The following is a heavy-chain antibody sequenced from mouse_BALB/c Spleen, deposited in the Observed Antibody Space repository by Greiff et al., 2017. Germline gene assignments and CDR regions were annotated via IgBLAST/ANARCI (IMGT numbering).Heavy chain of an antibody. J-gene: IGHJ4*01. CDR1: GFSLTGYG. CDR2: IWGDGST. V-gene: IGHV2-6-7*01. D-gene: IGHD1-1*01. CDR3: ATHYYGSSYRYAMDY. Sequence: VKLMESGPGLVAPSQSLSITCTVSGFSLTGYGVNWVRQPPGKGLEWLGMIWGDGSTDYNSALKSRLSISKDNSKSQVFLKMNSLQTDDTARYYCATHYYGSSYRYAMDYWGQGTSVTVSS.